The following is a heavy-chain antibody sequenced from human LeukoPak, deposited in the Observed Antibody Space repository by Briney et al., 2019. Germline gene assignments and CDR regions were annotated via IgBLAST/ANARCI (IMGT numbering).Heavy chain of an antibody. V-gene: IGHV3-30*18. J-gene: IGHJ5*02. CDR1: GFTFSSYG. CDR3: AKDLAVRYSSSRPNWFDP. CDR2: ISYDGSSK. D-gene: IGHD6-13*01. Sequence: GGSLRLSCAASGFTFSSYGMHWVRQAPGKGLEWVAVISYDGSSKYYADSVKGRFTISRDNSKNTLYLQMNSLRAEDTAVYYCAKDLAVRYSSSRPNWFDPWGQGTLVTVSS.